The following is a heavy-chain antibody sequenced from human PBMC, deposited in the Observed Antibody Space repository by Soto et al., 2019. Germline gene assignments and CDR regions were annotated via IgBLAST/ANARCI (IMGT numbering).Heavy chain of an antibody. V-gene: IGHV3-64*01. D-gene: IGHD4-4*01. Sequence: GGSLRLSCAASGFTFSSYAMHWVRQAPGKGLEYVSAISSNGGSTYYANSVKGRFTISRDNSKNTLYLQMGSLRAEDMAVYYCARDYSPGPSGWFDPWGQGTLVTVSS. CDR3: ARDYSPGPSGWFDP. CDR2: ISSNGGST. J-gene: IGHJ5*02. CDR1: GFTFSSYA.